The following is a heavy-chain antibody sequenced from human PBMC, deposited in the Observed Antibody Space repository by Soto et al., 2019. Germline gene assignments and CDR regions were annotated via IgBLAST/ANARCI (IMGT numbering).Heavy chain of an antibody. CDR2: INHSGNT. Sequence: QVQLQQWGAGLLKPSETLSLTCAVYGGSFSDFYWTWIRQLPGKGLEWIGEINHSGNTNYNPSLKSRVAISVDTSKHQFSLPLRSVTAADTAVYYCGPRGAVADPRGYWGQGTLVTVSS. D-gene: IGHD6-19*01. V-gene: IGHV4-34*01. CDR1: GGSFSDFY. J-gene: IGHJ4*02. CDR3: GPRGAVADPRGY.